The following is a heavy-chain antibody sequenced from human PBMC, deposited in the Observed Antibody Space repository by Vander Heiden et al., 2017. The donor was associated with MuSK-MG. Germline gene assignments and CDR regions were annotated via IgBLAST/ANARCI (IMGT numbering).Heavy chain of an antibody. Sequence: EVQLVESGGGQVKPGGSLRNSCAASGITFSSYSMNWVRQAPGKGLEWVSSIRNSSGYIYYADSVKGRFTISRDNAKNSLYLQMNSLRAEDTAVYYCARDMVGGVGYWGQGTLVTVSS. J-gene: IGHJ4*02. V-gene: IGHV3-21*01. CDR3: ARDMVGGVGY. CDR2: IRNSSGYI. D-gene: IGHD1-26*01. CDR1: GITFSSYS.